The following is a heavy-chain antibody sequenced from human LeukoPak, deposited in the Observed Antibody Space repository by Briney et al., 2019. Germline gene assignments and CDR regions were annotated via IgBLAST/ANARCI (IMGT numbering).Heavy chain of an antibody. CDR1: GFTFSDYY. J-gene: IGHJ5*02. D-gene: IGHD2-15*01. CDR3: ARDSGAYCRLSSSWHGWFDP. Sequence: PGGSLRLSCVASGFTFSDYYMSWIRQAPGKGLEWVASIKGGGGTIYSADSVKGRFTISRDKAKGSLYLQMNSPRAQETGVYYTARDSGAYCRLSSSWHGWFDPWGQGTLVTVSP. CDR2: IKGGGGTI. V-gene: IGHV3-11*04.